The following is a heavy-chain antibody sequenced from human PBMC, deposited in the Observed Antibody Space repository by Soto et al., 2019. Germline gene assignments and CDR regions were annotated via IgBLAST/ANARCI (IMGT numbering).Heavy chain of an antibody. D-gene: IGHD2-21*02. V-gene: IGHV3-21*01. Sequence: GGSLGLSCAASGFTFCSYGMNWVRQAPGKGLEWVSSISSSSSYIYYADSVKGRFTISRDNAKNSLYLQMNSLRAEDTAVYYCARAGDSPPYYYYGMDVWGQGTTVTVSS. CDR2: ISSSSSYI. J-gene: IGHJ6*02. CDR1: GFTFCSYG. CDR3: ARAGDSPPYYYYGMDV.